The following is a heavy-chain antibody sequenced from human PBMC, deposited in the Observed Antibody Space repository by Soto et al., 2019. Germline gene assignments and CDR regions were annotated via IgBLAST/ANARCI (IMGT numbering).Heavy chain of an antibody. CDR2: IYYSGTT. Sequence: QVQLQESGPGLVKPSQTLSLTCTVSGASVSSGSYYWSFIRQPPGKGLEWIGYIYYSGTTYYNPSLKSRATISVDMSKNQFTLSLRTVTAADSAVYYCVATGTTDDYWGRGTLITVSS. D-gene: IGHD1-7*01. V-gene: IGHV4-30-4*01. CDR3: VATGTTDDY. CDR1: GASVSSGSYY. J-gene: IGHJ4*02.